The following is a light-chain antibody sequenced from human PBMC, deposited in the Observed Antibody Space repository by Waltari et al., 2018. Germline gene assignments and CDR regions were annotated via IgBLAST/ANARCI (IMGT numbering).Light chain of an antibody. V-gene: IGLV2-11*01. J-gene: IGLJ1*01. Sequence: QSALTQPRSVSGSPGQSLTIPCTGTSSAVGGYDYVSWYQQHPGKAPKRMIYDFNKRPSWVPDRFSGSKSGNTASLTISGLQADDESDYYCCSYAGSYTYVFGPGTKVTVL. CDR3: CSYAGSYTYV. CDR1: SSAVGGYDY. CDR2: DFN.